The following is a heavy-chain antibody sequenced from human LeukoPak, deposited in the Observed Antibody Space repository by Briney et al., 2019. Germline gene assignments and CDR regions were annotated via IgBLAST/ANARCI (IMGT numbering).Heavy chain of an antibody. V-gene: IGHV3-74*01. CDR3: VRVAPLDNSGPI. D-gene: IGHD3-22*01. CDR2: IKSDGSTT. J-gene: IGHJ4*02. Sequence: PGGSLRLSCAASGFTFSGYYKHWVRQAPGKGLVWVSRIKSDGSTTNYADSVKGRFTISRDNAKNTLYLQMNSLRAEDTAVYYRVRVAPLDNSGPIWGQGTLVTVSS. CDR1: GFTFSGYY.